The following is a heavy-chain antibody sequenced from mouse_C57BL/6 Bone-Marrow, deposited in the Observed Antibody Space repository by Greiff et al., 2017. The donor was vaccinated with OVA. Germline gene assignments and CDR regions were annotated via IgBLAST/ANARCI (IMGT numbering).Heavy chain of an antibody. D-gene: IGHD1-1*01. CDR1: GFTFTDYY. CDR3: ARRITRDAMDY. J-gene: IGHJ4*01. V-gene: IGHV7-3*01. Sequence: EVQLVESGGGLVQPGGSLSLSCAASGFTFTDYYMSWVRQPPGKALEWLGFIRNKANGHTTEYSASVKGRFTISRDNSQSILYLQMNALRAEDSATYYCARRITRDAMDYWGQGTSVTVSS. CDR2: IRNKANGHTT.